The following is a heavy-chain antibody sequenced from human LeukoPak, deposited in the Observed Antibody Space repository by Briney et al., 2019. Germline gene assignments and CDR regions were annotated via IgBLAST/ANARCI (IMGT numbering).Heavy chain of an antibody. D-gene: IGHD2-15*01. Sequence: LTGGSLRLSCAASGFTFSSCEMNWVRQAPGKGLEWVSYISGSGGTTYYADSVKGRFTISRDNAKNSLYLQMNSLRPEDTAVYYCAREAAPVVAAQPDAVDIWGQGTMVTVSS. CDR3: AREAAPVVAAQPDAVDI. J-gene: IGHJ3*02. CDR1: GFTFSSCE. V-gene: IGHV3-48*03. CDR2: ISGSGGTT.